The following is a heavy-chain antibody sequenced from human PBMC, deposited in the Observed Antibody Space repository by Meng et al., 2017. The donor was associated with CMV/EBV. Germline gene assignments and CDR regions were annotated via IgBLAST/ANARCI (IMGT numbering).Heavy chain of an antibody. J-gene: IGHJ5*02. Sequence: TVSCVAISSSSYYWGWVRQPPGKGLEWIGSIYYSGSTNYNPSLKSRVTISVDTSKNQFSLKLSSVTAADTAVYYCARRYGSTNWFDPWGQGTLVTVSS. CDR3: ARRYGSTNWFDP. V-gene: IGHV4-39*07. CDR2: IYYSGST. D-gene: IGHD4-17*01. CDR1: CVAISSSSYY.